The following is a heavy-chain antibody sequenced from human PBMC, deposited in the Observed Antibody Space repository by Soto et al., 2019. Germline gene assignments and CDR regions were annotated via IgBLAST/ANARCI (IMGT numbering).Heavy chain of an antibody. CDR1: GFTFSSFS. V-gene: IGHV3-48*02. J-gene: IGHJ4*02. CDR3: ARDGAISGCFDY. Sequence: EVQLVESGGGLVQPGGSLRLSCVASGFTFSSFSMNWVRQSPGKGLEWVSYISTTSSTIHYADSVKGRFTISRDNAKNSLYLQMISLRDEDTAVYHCARDGAISGCFDYWGQGTLVTVSS. D-gene: IGHD6-19*01. CDR2: ISTTSSTI.